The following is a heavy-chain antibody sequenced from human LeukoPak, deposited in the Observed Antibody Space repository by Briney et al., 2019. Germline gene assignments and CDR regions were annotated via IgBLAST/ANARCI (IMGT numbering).Heavy chain of an antibody. V-gene: IGHV4-39*01. D-gene: IGHD3-3*01. CDR3: ARQISDYYYYYIDV. CDR2: IYYSGTT. CDR1: SGYISSSHYY. J-gene: IGHJ6*03. Sequence: SETLSLTCTVSSGYISSSHYYWDWIRQPPGKGLEWIGTIYYSGTTYYNPSLESRATISVDASKNQFYLMLNSVTAADTAVYYCARQISDYYYYYIDVWGKGTTVTVSS.